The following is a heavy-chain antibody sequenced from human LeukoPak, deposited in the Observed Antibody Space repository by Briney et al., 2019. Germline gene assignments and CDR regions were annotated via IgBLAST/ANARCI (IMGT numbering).Heavy chain of an antibody. CDR3: AKGPFYGSGTLWAFDI. CDR1: GYTFTSYG. CDR2: INPNSGGT. D-gene: IGHD3-10*01. V-gene: IGHV1-2*04. Sequence: ASVKVSCKASGYTFTSYGISWVRQAPGQGLEWMGWINPNSGGTNYAQKFQGWVTMTRDTSISTAYMELSRLRSDNTAVYYCAKGPFYGSGTLWAFDIWGQGTMVTVSS. J-gene: IGHJ3*02.